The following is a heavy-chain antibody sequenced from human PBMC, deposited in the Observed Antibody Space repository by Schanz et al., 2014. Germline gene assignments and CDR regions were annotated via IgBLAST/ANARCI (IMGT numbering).Heavy chain of an antibody. CDR2: IYYSGNT. J-gene: IGHJ4*02. CDR1: GGSISSGGYS. V-gene: IGHV4-30-2*06. CDR3: ALREKPYGPFAS. Sequence: LQLQESGSGLMEPSQTLSLTCAVSGGSISSGGYSWNWIRQSPGKGLEWIGYIYYSGNTYYNPSLKSRVTISVDRSKNQFSLRLDSVTAADTAVYYCALREKPYGPFASWGQGALVTVSS. D-gene: IGHD3-10*01.